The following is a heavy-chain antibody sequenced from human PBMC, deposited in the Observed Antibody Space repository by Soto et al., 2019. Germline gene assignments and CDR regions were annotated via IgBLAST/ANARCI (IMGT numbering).Heavy chain of an antibody. CDR1: GFTFSNYW. V-gene: IGHV3-7*04. CDR3: ARSRYLEY. Sequence: GGSLRLSCAVSGFTFSNYWMSWVRQAPGKGLEWVANIKQDGSEKNYVDSVEGRFTISRDNAKNSLYLQMNSLRAEDTAVYYCARSRYLEYWGQGTLVTVSS. J-gene: IGHJ4*02. CDR2: IKQDGSEK. D-gene: IGHD1-20*01.